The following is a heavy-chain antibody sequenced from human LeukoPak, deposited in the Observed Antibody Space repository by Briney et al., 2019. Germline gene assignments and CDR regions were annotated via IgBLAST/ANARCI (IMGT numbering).Heavy chain of an antibody. D-gene: IGHD2-2*01. V-gene: IGHV3-64*01. CDR2: ISSNGGST. J-gene: IGHJ4*02. CDR3: VRDRRGCTSTSCYDFGY. Sequence: GGSLRLSCAASGFTFSNYAMHWVRQAPGKGLEYVSAISSNGGSTYYANSVKGRFTISRDNSKNTLYLQMGSLRAGDMAVYYCVRDRRGCTSTSCYDFGYWGQGTLVTVSS. CDR1: GFTFSNYA.